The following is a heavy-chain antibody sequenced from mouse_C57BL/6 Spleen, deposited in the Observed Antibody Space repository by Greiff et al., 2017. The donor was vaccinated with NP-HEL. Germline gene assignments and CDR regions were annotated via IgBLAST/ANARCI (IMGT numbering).Heavy chain of an antibody. D-gene: IGHD3-2*02. V-gene: IGHV1-85*01. Sequence: QVQLQQSGPELVKPGASVKLSCKASGYTFTSYDINWVKQRPGQGLEWIGWIYPRDGSTKYNEKFKGKATLTVDTSSSTAYMELHSLTSEDSAVYFCAIKKNSSGYVWFAYWGQGTLVTVSA. CDR2: IYPRDGST. J-gene: IGHJ3*01. CDR3: AIKKNSSGYVWFAY. CDR1: GYTFTSYD.